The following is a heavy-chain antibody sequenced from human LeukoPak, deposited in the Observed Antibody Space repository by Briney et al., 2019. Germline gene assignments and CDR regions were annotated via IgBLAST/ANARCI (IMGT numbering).Heavy chain of an antibody. Sequence: PGGSLRLSCAASGFSFSSYAMTWVRQGPGKGLEWVSTISGGGSTYYADSVKGRFTISRDNSKNTLYLQMNSLRAEDTAVYYCANSDRQVVPAAYYFDYWGQGTLVTVSS. D-gene: IGHD2-2*01. CDR2: ISGGGST. CDR3: ANSDRQVVPAAYYFDY. J-gene: IGHJ4*02. CDR1: GFSFSSYA. V-gene: IGHV3-23*01.